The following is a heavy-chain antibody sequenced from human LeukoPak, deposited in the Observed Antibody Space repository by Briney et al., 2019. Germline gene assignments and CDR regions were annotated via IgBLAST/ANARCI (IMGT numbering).Heavy chain of an antibody. Sequence: GGSLRLSCAASGFTFSSYWMSWVRQAPGKGLEWVANIKQDGSEKYYVDSVKGRFTISRDNAKNTLYLQMNSLRAEDTAVYYCARDTGYSGWADAFDIWGQGTMVTVSS. D-gene: IGHD5-12*01. CDR3: ARDTGYSGWADAFDI. J-gene: IGHJ3*02. V-gene: IGHV3-7*03. CDR2: IKQDGSEK. CDR1: GFTFSSYW.